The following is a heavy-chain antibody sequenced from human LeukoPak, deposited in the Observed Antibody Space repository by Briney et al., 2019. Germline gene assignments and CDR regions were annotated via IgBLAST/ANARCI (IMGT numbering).Heavy chain of an antibody. CDR3: VRNDGDNAFDI. CDR2: ISSSSTSI. CDR1: RFTFSTYS. J-gene: IGHJ3*02. D-gene: IGHD4-17*01. Sequence: PGGSLRLPCATSRFTFSTYSMNWVRQAPGRGLEWVSYISSSSTSIYYKDSVKGRFTISRDNAKNSLYLHMTSLRAEDTAVYYCVRNDGDNAFDIWGQGTMVIVSS. V-gene: IGHV3-48*01.